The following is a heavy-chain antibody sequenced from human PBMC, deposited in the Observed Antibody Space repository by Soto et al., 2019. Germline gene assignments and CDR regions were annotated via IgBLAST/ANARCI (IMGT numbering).Heavy chain of an antibody. CDR3: ARDADYVSGKSKFWAFDI. V-gene: IGHV4-4*02. CDR1: CYAITSSQW. D-gene: IGHD3-16*01. J-gene: IGHJ3*02. CDR2: TYHTGDT. Sequence: SETLSLTCAVSCYAITSSQWWTWVRQPPGKGLEWIGETYHTGDTNYNPSLNSRVTISLDKPTKQFSLTLRSVTAADTAMYYCARDADYVSGKSKFWAFDIWSQGTMVT.